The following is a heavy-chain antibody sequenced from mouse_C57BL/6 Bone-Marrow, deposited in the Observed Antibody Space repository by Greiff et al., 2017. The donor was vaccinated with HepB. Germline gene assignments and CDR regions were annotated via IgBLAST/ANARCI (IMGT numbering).Heavy chain of an antibody. D-gene: IGHD1-1*01. CDR1: GFNIKDDY. J-gene: IGHJ4*01. Sequence: EVQLVESGAELVRPGASVKLSCTASGFNIKDDYMHWVKQRPEQGLEWIGWIDPENGDTEYASKFQGKATISADTSSNTAYLQLSSLTSEDTAVYYCTTRDYYYGSSYGYAMDYWGQGTSVTVSS. V-gene: IGHV14-4*01. CDR3: TTRDYYYGSSYGYAMDY. CDR2: IDPENGDT.